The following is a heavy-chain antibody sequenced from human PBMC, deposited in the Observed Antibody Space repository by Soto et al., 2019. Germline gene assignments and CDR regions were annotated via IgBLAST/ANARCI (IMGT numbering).Heavy chain of an antibody. CDR3: ARDQPYYYDSSGGGWFDP. J-gene: IGHJ5*02. V-gene: IGHV1-3*01. Sequence: QVQLVQSGAEVKKPGASVKVSCKASGYTFTSHAMHWVRQAPGQRLEWMGWINAGNGNTKYSQKFQGRVTITRDTXAXLXXRELSSLGSEDTAVYYCARDQPYYYDSSGGGWFDPWGQGTLVTVSS. CDR1: GYTFTSHA. CDR2: INAGNGNT. D-gene: IGHD3-22*01.